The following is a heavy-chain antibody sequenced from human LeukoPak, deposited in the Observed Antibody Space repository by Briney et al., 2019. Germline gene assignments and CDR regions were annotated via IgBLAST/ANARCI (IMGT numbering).Heavy chain of an antibody. CDR2: IYSDGGT. Sequence: GGSLRLSCAASGFVVTSNYMSWVRQAPGKGLECVSVIYSDGGTYYSDSVKGRFTISRDNSKNTLYLRMTSLRAEDTAIYSCASRTTVMDNWGQGTLVTVSS. D-gene: IGHD4-11*01. J-gene: IGHJ4*02. CDR3: ASRTTVMDN. V-gene: IGHV3-53*01. CDR1: GFVVTSNY.